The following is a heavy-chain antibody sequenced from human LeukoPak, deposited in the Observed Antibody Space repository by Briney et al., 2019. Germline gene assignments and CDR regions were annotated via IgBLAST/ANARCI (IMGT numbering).Heavy chain of an antibody. CDR3: ARGPYYGSGSLGPSYDAFDI. V-gene: IGHV4-59*01. CDR2: IYYSGST. D-gene: IGHD3-10*01. J-gene: IGHJ3*02. Sequence: SETLSLTCTVSGGSISSYYWSWIRQPPGKGLEWIGYIYYSGSTNYNPSLKSRVTISVDTSKNQFSLKLSSVTAADTAVYYCARGPYYGSGSLGPSYDAFDIWGQGTMVTVSS. CDR1: GGSISSYY.